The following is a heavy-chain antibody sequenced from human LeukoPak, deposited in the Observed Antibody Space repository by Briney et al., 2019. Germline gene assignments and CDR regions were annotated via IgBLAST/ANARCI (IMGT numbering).Heavy chain of an antibody. CDR2: ISAYNGNT. V-gene: IGHV1-18*01. D-gene: IGHD3-3*01. Sequence: ASVKVSCKASGYTFTSYGISWVRQAPGQGLEWMGWISAYNGNTNYAQKLQGRVTMTTDASTSTAHMELRSLRSDDTAVYYCARVLSISTAFWSGYNDYWGQGTLVTVSS. CDR3: ARVLSISTAFWSGYNDY. CDR1: GYTFTSYG. J-gene: IGHJ4*02.